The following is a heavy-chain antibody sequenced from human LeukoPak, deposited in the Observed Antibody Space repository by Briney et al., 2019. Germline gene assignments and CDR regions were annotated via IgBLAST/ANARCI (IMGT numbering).Heavy chain of an antibody. CDR2: FDPEDGET. CDR1: GYTLTELS. Sequence: GASVKVSCKVSGYTLTELSMHWVRQAPGKGLEWMGGFDPEDGETIYAQRFQGRVTMTEDTSTDTAYMELSSLRSEDTAVYYCATGPYDFWSGYLFDYWGQGTLVTVSS. J-gene: IGHJ4*02. V-gene: IGHV1-24*01. D-gene: IGHD3-3*01. CDR3: ATGPYDFWSGYLFDY.